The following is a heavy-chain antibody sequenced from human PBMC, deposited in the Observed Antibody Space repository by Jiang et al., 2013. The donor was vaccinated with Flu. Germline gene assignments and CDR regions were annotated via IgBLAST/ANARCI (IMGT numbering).Heavy chain of an antibody. CDR2: VIPIYGTA. D-gene: IGHD5-18*01. V-gene: IGHV1-69*01. Sequence: GAEVKKPGSSVKVSCKASGGTFSNSVIAWVRQAPGQGLEWMGGVIPIYGTANYAEKLQGRVTITADASTNTGYMELRSLRSEDTAVYYCARGNNYGMGYYYYAMDIWGNGTTVT. J-gene: IGHJ6*04. CDR1: GGTFSNSV. CDR3: ARGNNYGMGYYYYAMDI.